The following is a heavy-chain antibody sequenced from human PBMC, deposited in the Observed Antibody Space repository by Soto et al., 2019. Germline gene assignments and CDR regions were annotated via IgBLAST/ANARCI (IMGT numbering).Heavy chain of an antibody. D-gene: IGHD6-25*01. CDR3: ARGAAPSYYYYYGMDV. CDR1: GGSFSGYY. CDR2: INHSGST. J-gene: IGHJ6*02. V-gene: IGHV4-34*01. Sequence: SETLSLTCAVYGGSFSGYYWSWIRQPPGKGLEWIGEINHSGSTNYNPSLKSRVTISVDTSKNQFSLKLSSVTAADTAVYYCARGAAPSYYYYYGMDVWGQGTTVTVSS.